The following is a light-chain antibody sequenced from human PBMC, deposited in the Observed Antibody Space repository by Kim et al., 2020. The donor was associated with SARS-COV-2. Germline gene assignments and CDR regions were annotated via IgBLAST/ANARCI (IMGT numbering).Light chain of an antibody. Sequence: EIVLTQSPGTLSLSPGERATLSCRASQSVSSNYLALYQQKPGQAPRLLIHGASSRATGIPDRVSGSGSGTDFTLTISRLEPEDFAVYYCQQYDTSLPITFGQGTRLEIK. CDR2: GAS. J-gene: IGKJ5*01. CDR3: QQYDTSLPIT. V-gene: IGKV3-20*01. CDR1: QSVSSNY.